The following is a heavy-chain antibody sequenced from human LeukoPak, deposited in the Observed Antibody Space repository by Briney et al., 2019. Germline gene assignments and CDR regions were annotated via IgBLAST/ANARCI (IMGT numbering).Heavy chain of an antibody. CDR2: IYSGGST. J-gene: IGHJ4*02. CDR1: GFTVSSNY. V-gene: IGHV3-53*01. Sequence: GGSLRLSCAASGFTVSSNYMSWVRQAPGKGLEWVPVIYSGGSTYYADSVKGRFTISRDNSKNTLYLQMNSLRAEDTAVYYCARYYYDSSGYYFFDYWGQGTLVTVSS. D-gene: IGHD3-22*01. CDR3: ARYYYDSSGYYFFDY.